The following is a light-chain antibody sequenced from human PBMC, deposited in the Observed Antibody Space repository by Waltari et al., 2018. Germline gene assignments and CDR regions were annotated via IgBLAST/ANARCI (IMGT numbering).Light chain of an antibody. V-gene: IGKV1-5*03. CDR1: QTISSW. Sequence: DIQMTQSPSTLSASVGDRVTITCRASQTISSWLAWYQQQPGKAPRLLIYRASTLESWVPSRFSGSGSGTEFILTISSLQPDDFATYYCQQYNSYSITFGQGTRLEIK. CDR3: QQYNSYSIT. J-gene: IGKJ5*01. CDR2: RAS.